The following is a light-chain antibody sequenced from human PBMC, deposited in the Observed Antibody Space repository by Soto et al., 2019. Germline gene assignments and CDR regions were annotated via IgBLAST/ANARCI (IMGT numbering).Light chain of an antibody. V-gene: IGKV3-20*01. J-gene: IGKJ3*01. CDR1: QSVTVDS. Sequence: ESPLTQSPSTLASSPNQGVTLSCRASQSVTVDSRAWYQQKSGQAPRLLIYAASTRAAAVPDRVTGSGSGTDFALTISRLEPEDFGVYYCQQYGDSPLTSGPGTKVDI. CDR3: QQYGDSPLT. CDR2: AAS.